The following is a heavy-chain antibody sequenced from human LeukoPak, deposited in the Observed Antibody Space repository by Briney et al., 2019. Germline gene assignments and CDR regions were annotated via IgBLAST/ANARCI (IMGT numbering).Heavy chain of an antibody. J-gene: IGHJ4*02. D-gene: IGHD5-18*01. CDR1: GFTFSNYA. CDR3: AKAGRGEYSYGHYFDY. Sequence: GGSLRLSCAASGFTFSNYAMNWVRQAPGKGLEWVSTISGSDGNTYYADSVKGRFTISRDNSKNTLYLQMNSLRAEDTAVYYCAKAGRGEYSYGHYFDYWGQGTLVTVSS. V-gene: IGHV3-23*01. CDR2: ISGSDGNT.